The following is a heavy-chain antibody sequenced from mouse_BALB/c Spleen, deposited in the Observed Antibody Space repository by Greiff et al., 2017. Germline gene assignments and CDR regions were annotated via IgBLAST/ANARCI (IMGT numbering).Heavy chain of an antibody. D-gene: IGHD1-2*01. V-gene: IGHV5-6-5*01. CDR3: ARQAHYYGFDY. J-gene: IGHJ2*01. CDR1: GFTFSSYA. CDR2: ISSGGST. Sequence: EVHLVESGGGLVKPGGSLKLSCAASGFTFSSYAMSWVRQTPEKRLEWVASISSGGSTYYPDSVKGRFTISRDNAKNTLYLQMSSLKSEDTAMYYCARQAHYYGFDYWGQGTTLTVSS.